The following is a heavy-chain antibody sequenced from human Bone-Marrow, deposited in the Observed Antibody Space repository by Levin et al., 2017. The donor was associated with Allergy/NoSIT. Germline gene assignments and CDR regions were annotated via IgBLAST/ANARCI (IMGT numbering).Heavy chain of an antibody. CDR1: GDSISSSNW. Sequence: SQTLSLTCAVSGDSISSSNWWSWVRQPPGKGLEWIGEIYHSGSTNYNPSLKSRVTVSVDKSKNQFSLKVSSVIAADTAVYYCARKDYSGSGSYRYWGQGTLVTVSS. D-gene: IGHD3-10*01. CDR2: IYHSGST. J-gene: IGHJ4*02. CDR3: ARKDYSGSGSYRY. V-gene: IGHV4-4*02.